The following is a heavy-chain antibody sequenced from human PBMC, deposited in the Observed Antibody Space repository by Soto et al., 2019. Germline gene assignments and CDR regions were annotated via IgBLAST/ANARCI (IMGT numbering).Heavy chain of an antibody. V-gene: IGHV3-30-3*01. CDR2: ISYDGSNK. CDR1: GFTFSSYA. CDR3: ARGMMGSGFGLDV. D-gene: IGHD3-10*01. Sequence: VQLVESGGGVVQPGRSLRLSCAASGFTFSSYAMHWVRQAPGKGLEWVAVISYDGSNKYYADSVKGRFTISRDNSKNTLYLQMNSLRAEDTAVYYCARGMMGSGFGLDVWGQGTTVTVSS. J-gene: IGHJ6*02.